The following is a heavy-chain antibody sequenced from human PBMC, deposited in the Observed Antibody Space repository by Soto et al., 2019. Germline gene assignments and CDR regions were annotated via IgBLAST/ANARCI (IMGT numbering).Heavy chain of an antibody. CDR1: GYTFTSYG. J-gene: IGHJ4*02. CDR3: ARVRRITMVRGVTAFDY. CDR2: ISAYNGNT. V-gene: IGHV1-18*01. Sequence: QVQLVQSGAEVKKPGASVKVSCKASGYTFTSYGISWVRQAPGQGLEWMGWISAYNGNTNYAQKLQGRVTMTTDTSTSTAYMELRSLRSDDTAVYYCARVRRITMVRGVTAFDYWGQGTLVTVSS. D-gene: IGHD3-10*01.